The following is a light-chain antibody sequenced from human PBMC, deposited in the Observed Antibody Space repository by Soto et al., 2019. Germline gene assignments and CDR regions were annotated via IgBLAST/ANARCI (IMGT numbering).Light chain of an antibody. V-gene: IGKV1-5*01. J-gene: IGKJ3*01. CDR1: QSISSW. Sequence: DIQMTQSPSTLSASVGDGVTITCRASQSISSWLAWYQQKPGKAPKLLIYDASSLESGVPSRFSGSGSGTEFTLTISSLQPDDFATYYCQQGTFGPGTKVDIK. CDR2: DAS. CDR3: QQGT.